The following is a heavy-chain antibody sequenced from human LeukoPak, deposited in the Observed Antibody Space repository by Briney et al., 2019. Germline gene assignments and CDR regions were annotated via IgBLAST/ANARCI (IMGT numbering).Heavy chain of an antibody. V-gene: IGHV4-30-2*01. CDR3: ARSSSSGEYFDY. Sequence: SETLSLTCTVSGGSISSGGYYWSWIRQPPGKGLEWIGYIYHSGSTYYNPSLKSRVTISVDRSKNQFSLKLSSVTAADTAVYYCARSSSSGEYFDYWGQGTLVTVSS. J-gene: IGHJ4*02. D-gene: IGHD6-6*01. CDR1: GGSISSGGYY. CDR2: IYHSGST.